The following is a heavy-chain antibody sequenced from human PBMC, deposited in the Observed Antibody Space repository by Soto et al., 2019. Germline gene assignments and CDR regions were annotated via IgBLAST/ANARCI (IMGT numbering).Heavy chain of an antibody. V-gene: IGHV1-69*01. D-gene: IGHD3-22*01. Sequence: QVQLVQSGAEVKKPGSSVKVSCKASGGTFSSYAISWVRQAPGQGLEWMGGIIPIFGTANYAQKFQGRVTITADESTSTASMELSSLRSEDTAVYYCERSGIVVVRTGTYYYYYGMDVWGQGTTVTVSS. J-gene: IGHJ6*02. CDR1: GGTFSSYA. CDR3: ERSGIVVVRTGTYYYYYGMDV. CDR2: IIPIFGTA.